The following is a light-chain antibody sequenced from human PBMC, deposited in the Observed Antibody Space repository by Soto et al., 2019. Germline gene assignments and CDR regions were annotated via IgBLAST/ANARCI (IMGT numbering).Light chain of an antibody. J-gene: IGKJ1*01. Sequence: NVLTQSPGTLSLSPGERATLSCRASKSVNTNSLVWYQQRPGQAPRLVIYGASSRATGIPDRFSGSGSGTDFTLTISGLEPEDFAVYYCQQYDKSPWTFGQGTKVEI. CDR1: KSVNTNS. CDR3: QQYDKSPWT. V-gene: IGKV3-20*01. CDR2: GAS.